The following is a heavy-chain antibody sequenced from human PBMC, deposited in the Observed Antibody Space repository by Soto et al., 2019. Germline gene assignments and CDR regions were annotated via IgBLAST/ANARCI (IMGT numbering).Heavy chain of an antibody. CDR3: AKGRGHRLVAFDY. CDR2: ISGSGGST. V-gene: IGHV3-23*01. J-gene: IGHJ4*02. CDR1: GFTFSSYA. D-gene: IGHD6-19*01. Sequence: PGGSLRLSCAASGFTFSSYAMNWVRQSPGKGLEWVSAISGSGGSTYYADSVKGRFTISRDNSKNTLYLQMNSLRAEDTAVYYCAKGRGHRLVAFDYWGQGTLVTVSS.